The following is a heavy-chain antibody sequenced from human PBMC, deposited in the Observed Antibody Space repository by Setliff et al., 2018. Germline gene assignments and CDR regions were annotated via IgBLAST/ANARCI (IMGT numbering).Heavy chain of an antibody. D-gene: IGHD3-22*01. CDR2: IYYSGST. CDR3: AREWNYYDSSGYGYAFDI. V-gene: IGHV4-59*01. Sequence: PSETLSLTCTVSGGSISSYYWSWIRQPPGKGLEWIRYIYYSGSTNYNPSLKSRVTISVDTSKNQFSLKLSSVTAADTAVYYCAREWNYYDSSGYGYAFDIWGQGTMVTVSS. CDR1: GGSISSYY. J-gene: IGHJ3*02.